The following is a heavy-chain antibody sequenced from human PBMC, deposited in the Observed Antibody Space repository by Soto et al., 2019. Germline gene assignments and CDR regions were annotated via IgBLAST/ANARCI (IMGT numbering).Heavy chain of an antibody. CDR1: GFTCSRYA. V-gene: IGHV3-23*01. CDR2: ISGSGGST. J-gene: IGHJ3*02. D-gene: IGHD3-10*01. CDR3: AKAVIRMVRGGNDI. Sequence: EVQLLESGGGLVQPGGSLRLSCASSGFTCSRYAMSWVRQSPGKGLEWVSAISGSGGSTYYADSVKGRFTISRDNSKNTLYLQMNSLRAEDTAVYYCAKAVIRMVRGGNDIWGQGTMVTVSS.